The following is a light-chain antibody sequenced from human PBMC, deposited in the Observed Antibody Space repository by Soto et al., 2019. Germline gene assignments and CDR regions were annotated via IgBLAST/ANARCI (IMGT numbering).Light chain of an antibody. V-gene: IGLV2-14*03. CDR1: SSDVGAYHS. CDR3: TSFTDTRTVF. CDR2: DVS. J-gene: IGLJ2*01. Sequence: QSALTQPASVSGSPGQSFTISCTGTSSDVGAYHSVSWYQQHPGKAPKLIIFDVSNRPSGVSDLFSGSKSGNTASLTISGFQAEDEADYYCTSFTDTRTVFFGGGTKVTVL.